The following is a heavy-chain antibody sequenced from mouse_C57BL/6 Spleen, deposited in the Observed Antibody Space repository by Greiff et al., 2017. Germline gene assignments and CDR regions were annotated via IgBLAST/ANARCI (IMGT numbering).Heavy chain of an antibody. D-gene: IGHD2-5*01. CDR2: ISSGSSTI. Sequence: EVMLVESGGGLVKPGGSLKLSCAASGFTFSDYGMHWVRQAPEKGLEWVAYISSGSSTIYYADTVKGRFTISRDNAKNTLFLQMTSLRSEDTAMYYCASAYYSNYYFDYWGQGTTLTVSS. J-gene: IGHJ2*01. CDR3: ASAYYSNYYFDY. CDR1: GFTFSDYG. V-gene: IGHV5-17*01.